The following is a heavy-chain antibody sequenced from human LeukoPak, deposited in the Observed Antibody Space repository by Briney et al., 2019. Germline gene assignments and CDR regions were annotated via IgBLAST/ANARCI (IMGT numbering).Heavy chain of an antibody. CDR1: GGSISSSSYY. Sequence: PSETLSLTCTVSGGSISSSSYYWGWIRQPPGKGLEWIGSIYYSGSTYYNPSLKSRVTISVDTSKNQFSLKLSSVTAADTAVYYCARASDYDGAFDIWGQGTMVTVS. CDR3: ARASDYDGAFDI. V-gene: IGHV4-39*07. D-gene: IGHD4-23*01. CDR2: IYYSGST. J-gene: IGHJ3*02.